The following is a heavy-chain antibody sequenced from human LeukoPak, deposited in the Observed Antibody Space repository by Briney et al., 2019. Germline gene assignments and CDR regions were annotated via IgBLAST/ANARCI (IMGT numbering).Heavy chain of an antibody. CDR1: GGSISSSSYY. CDR3: ARLGIAALPVDY. V-gene: IGHV4-39*01. CDR2: IYYSGST. D-gene: IGHD6-6*01. J-gene: IGHJ4*02. Sequence: SETLSLTCTVSGGSISSSSYYWGWIRQPPGKGLEWIGSIYYSGSTYYNPSLKSRVTISVDTSKNQFSLKLSSVTAADTAVYYCARLGIAALPVDYWGQGTLVTVSS.